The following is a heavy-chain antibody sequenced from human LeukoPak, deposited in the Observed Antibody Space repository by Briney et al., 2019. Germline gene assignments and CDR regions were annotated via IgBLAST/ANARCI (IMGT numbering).Heavy chain of an antibody. D-gene: IGHD5-18*01. CDR2: INWNGDST. CDR3: AKRIQSAMATGY. CDR1: GFTFDDYG. Sequence: GGSLRLSCAASGFTFDDYGMSWVRQAPGKGLEWVSGINWNGDSTHYADSVKGRFTISRDNAKNMLYLQMNSLRAEDTAVYYCAKRIQSAMATGYWGQGTLVTVSS. V-gene: IGHV3-20*04. J-gene: IGHJ4*02.